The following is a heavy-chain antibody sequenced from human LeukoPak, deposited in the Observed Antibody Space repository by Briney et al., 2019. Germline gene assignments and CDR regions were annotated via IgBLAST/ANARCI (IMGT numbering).Heavy chain of an antibody. CDR1: GFTFSSYE. CDR2: IRSKANSYAT. Sequence: GGSLRLSCAASGFTFSSYEMNWVRQASGKGLEWVGRIRSKANSYATAYAASVKGRFTISRDDSKNTAYLQMNSLKTEDTAVYYCTSRELTVAKTPSGYYYYMDVWGKGTTVTVSS. V-gene: IGHV3-73*01. CDR3: TSRELTVAKTPSGYYYYMDV. J-gene: IGHJ6*03. D-gene: IGHD4-23*01.